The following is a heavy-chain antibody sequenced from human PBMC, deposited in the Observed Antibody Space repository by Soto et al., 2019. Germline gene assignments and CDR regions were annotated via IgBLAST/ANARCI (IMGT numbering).Heavy chain of an antibody. CDR1: GINFTRAV. V-gene: IGHV3-30*03. J-gene: IGHJ3*02. D-gene: IGHD6-19*01. CDR3: ARDLAGAGNFAFDI. Sequence: EGSLRLSCAASGINFTRAVMHWVRHAPGKGLEWEAVLSAAGCNEYYVESQKGRFTIPRDKSKNTVYLQMNSMRVEDTAVDYCARDLAGAGNFAFDIWGRGTMVPVSS. CDR2: LSAAGCNE.